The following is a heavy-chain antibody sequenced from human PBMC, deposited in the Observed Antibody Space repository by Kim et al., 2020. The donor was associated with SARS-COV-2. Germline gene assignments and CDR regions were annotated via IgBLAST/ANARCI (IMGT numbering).Heavy chain of an antibody. Sequence: GGSLRLSCAASGFTFSSYSMNWVRQAPGKGLEWVSSISSSSSYIYYADSVKGRFTISRDNAKNSLYLQMNSLRAEDTAVYYCARDRLLWFGELFGYYGMDVWGQGTTVTVSS. CDR2: ISSSSSYI. CDR3: ARDRLLWFGELFGYYGMDV. D-gene: IGHD3-10*01. J-gene: IGHJ6*02. V-gene: IGHV3-21*01. CDR1: GFTFSSYS.